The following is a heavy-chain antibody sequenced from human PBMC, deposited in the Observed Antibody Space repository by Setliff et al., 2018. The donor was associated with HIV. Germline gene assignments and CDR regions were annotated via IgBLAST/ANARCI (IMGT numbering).Heavy chain of an antibody. D-gene: IGHD6-13*01. J-gene: IGHJ5*02. V-gene: IGHV1-69*13. Sequence: SVKVSCKASGGTFSSYAINWVRQAPGQGLEWMGGIIPIFNTPKYAQKFQGRVTITADESTSTAYMELNGLRSDDTAVYYCARGRVAAVWAAWGQGTLVTVYS. CDR3: ARGRVAAVWAA. CDR1: GGTFSSYA. CDR2: IIPIFNTP.